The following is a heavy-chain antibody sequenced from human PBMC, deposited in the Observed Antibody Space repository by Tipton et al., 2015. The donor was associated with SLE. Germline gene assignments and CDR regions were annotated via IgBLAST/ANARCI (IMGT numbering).Heavy chain of an antibody. CDR3: ARGKGSWYYFDY. CDR1: GGSFSGYY. V-gene: IGHV4-59*01. CDR2: IYYSGST. D-gene: IGHD6-13*01. J-gene: IGHJ4*02. Sequence: TLSLTCAVYGGSFSGYYWSWIRQPPGKGLEWIGYIYYSGSTNYNPSLKSRVTISVDTSKNQFSLKLSSVTAADTAVYYCARGKGSWYYFDYWGQGTLVTVSS.